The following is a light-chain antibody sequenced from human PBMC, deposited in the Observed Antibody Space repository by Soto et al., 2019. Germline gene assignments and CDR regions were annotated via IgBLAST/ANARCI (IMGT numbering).Light chain of an antibody. V-gene: IGLV3-1*01. Sequence: SSELTQPPSVSVSPGQTASITCSGHNLGDTYTCWYQQKPGQSPVLVIYQDNKRPSGIPERFSGSNSGNTATLTISGTQAMDEAYYYCQAWVINTEVFGGGTKLTVL. CDR2: QDN. CDR3: QAWVINTEV. CDR1: NLGDTY. J-gene: IGLJ3*02.